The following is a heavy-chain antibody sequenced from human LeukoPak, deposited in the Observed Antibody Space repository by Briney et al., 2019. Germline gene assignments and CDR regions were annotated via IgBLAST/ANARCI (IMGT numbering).Heavy chain of an antibody. D-gene: IGHD3-22*01. CDR1: GYTFTNYN. Sequence: GASVKVSCKASGYTFTNYNINWVRQATGQGLEWMGWMNPNSGNTGYAQKFQGRVTMTRNTSISTAYMELSSLRSEDTAVYYCARGRRYDSSGYYYRWGQGTLVTVSS. J-gene: IGHJ4*02. CDR2: MNPNSGNT. V-gene: IGHV1-8*01. CDR3: ARGRRYDSSGYYYR.